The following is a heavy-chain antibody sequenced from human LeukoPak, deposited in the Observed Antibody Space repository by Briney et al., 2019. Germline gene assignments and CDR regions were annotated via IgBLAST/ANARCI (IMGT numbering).Heavy chain of an antibody. CDR3: ARSPQLDY. CDR1: GVTFSSYS. CDR2: ISSSSSYI. J-gene: IGHJ4*02. Sequence: GGSLRLSCVASGVTFSSYSMNWVRRAPGKGLEWVSYISSSSSYIYYADSVKGRFTISRDNAKNSLYLQMNSLRAEDTAVYYCARSPQLDYWGQGTLVTVSS. V-gene: IGHV3-21*01.